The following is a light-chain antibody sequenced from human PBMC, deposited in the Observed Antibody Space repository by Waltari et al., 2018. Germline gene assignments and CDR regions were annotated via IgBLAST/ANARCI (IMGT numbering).Light chain of an antibody. CDR2: GAS. J-gene: IGKJ1*01. Sequence: LSCRASQSISRYLAWYQQKPGQAPRLLIYGASTRATGIPDRFSGSGSGTDFSLTISGLEPEDSAVYYCHHFRLPATFGQGTKVEIK. CDR3: HHFRLPAT. CDR1: QSISRY. V-gene: IGKV3-20*01.